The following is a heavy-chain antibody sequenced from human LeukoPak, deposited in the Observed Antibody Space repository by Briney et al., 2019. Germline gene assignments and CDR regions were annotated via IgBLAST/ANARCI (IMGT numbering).Heavy chain of an antibody. CDR2: ISGGGGNT. CDR3: AKYFGSGSYHHMDV. Sequence: GGSLRLSCAASGLTFSSYAMTWFRQAPGKGLEWVSVISGGGGNTYYADSVKGRFTISRDNSKNTLSLQMNSLRAEDTAVYYCAKYFGSGSYHHMDVWGKGTTVTVSS. V-gene: IGHV3-23*01. J-gene: IGHJ6*03. D-gene: IGHD3-10*01. CDR1: GLTFSSYA.